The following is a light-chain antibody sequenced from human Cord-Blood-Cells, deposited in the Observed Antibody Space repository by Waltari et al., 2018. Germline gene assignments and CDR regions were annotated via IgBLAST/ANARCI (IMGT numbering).Light chain of an antibody. CDR3: QQYYSTLRT. J-gene: IGKJ1*01. V-gene: IGKV4-1*01. CDR2: WAS. CDR1: QSVLYSSNNKNY. Sequence: DIVLTQPPDSLAVSLGERPTINCKSSQSVLYSSNNKNYLAWYQQKPGQPPKLLIYWASTRESGVPDRFSGSGSGTDFTLTISSLQAEDVAVYYCQQYYSTLRTFGQGTKVEIK.